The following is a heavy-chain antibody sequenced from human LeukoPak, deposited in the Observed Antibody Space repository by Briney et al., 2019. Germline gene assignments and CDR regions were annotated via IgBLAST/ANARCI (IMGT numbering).Heavy chain of an antibody. Sequence: PSETLSLTCAVYGGSFSGYYWSWIRQPPGKGLEWIGEINHSGGTNYNPSLKSRVTISVDTSKNQFSLKLSSVTAADTAVYYCARGGTWSGYCSGGSCYNFDYWGQGTLVTVSS. CDR2: INHSGGT. V-gene: IGHV4-34*01. CDR1: GGSFSGYY. CDR3: ARGGTWSGYCSGGSCYNFDY. D-gene: IGHD2-15*01. J-gene: IGHJ4*02.